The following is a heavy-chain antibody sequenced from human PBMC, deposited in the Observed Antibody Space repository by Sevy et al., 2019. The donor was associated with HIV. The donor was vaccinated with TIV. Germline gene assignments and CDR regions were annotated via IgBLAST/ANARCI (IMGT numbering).Heavy chain of an antibody. CDR2: IIPIFGTA. J-gene: IGHJ6*03. CDR3: AILGGYSYGSAYYYYYYMDV. V-gene: IGHV1-69*06. D-gene: IGHD5-18*01. Sequence: ASVKVSCKASGGTFSSYAISWVRQAPGQGLEWMGGIIPIFGTANYAQKFQGRVTITADKSTSTAYMELSSLRSEDTDVYYCAILGGYSYGSAYYYYYYMDVWGKGTTVTVSS. CDR1: GGTFSSYA.